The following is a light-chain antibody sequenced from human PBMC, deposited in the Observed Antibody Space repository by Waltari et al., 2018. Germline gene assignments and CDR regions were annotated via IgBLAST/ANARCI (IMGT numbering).Light chain of an antibody. CDR2: DVN. CDR1: SSDVGTYKY. V-gene: IGLV2-11*01. CDR3: CSYAGSYIWV. Sequence: QSDLTQPRSVSGSPGQSVAISCTGTSSDVGTYKYVSWYQQHPGKAPKLIIYDVNERPSGVPDRFAGSKSGNTAALTISGLHAEDEADYYCCSYAGSYIWVFGGGTKLTVL. J-gene: IGLJ3*02.